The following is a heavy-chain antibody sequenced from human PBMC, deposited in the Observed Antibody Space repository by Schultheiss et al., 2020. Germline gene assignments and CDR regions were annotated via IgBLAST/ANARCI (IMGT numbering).Heavy chain of an antibody. CDR3: ARLPMVRGLNSAWDYYMDV. CDR2: IYYSATT. CDR1: GGSIRNNY. V-gene: IGHV4-59*08. J-gene: IGHJ6*03. Sequence: SATLSLTCTVSGGSIRNNYWTWIRQPPGKRMEWIGYIYYSATTNYNPSLDSRVTMSLDTPKNQFSLKMRSVTAADTAVYYCARLPMVRGLNSAWDYYMDVWGKGTTVTVAS. D-gene: IGHD3-10*01.